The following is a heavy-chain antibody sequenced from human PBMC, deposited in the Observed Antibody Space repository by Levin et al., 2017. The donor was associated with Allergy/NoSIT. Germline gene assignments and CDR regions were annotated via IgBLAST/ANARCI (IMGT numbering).Heavy chain of an antibody. CDR2: IKQDGSEK. CDR1: GFTFSSYW. D-gene: IGHD3-22*01. CDR3: TRSADYYDSSGEFDY. J-gene: IGHJ4*02. Sequence: PGGSLRLSCAASGFTFSSYWINWVRQAPGKGLEWVANIKQDGSEKYYVDSVKGRFTISRDNAKNSLYLQMNSLRAEDTAVYYCTRSADYYDSSGEFDYWGQGTLVTVSS. V-gene: IGHV3-7*01.